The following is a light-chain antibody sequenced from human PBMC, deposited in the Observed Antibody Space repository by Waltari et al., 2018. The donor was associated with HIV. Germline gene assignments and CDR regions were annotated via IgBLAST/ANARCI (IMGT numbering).Light chain of an antibody. CDR2: AAS. V-gene: IGKV1-39*01. CDR1: QNIDNF. CDR3: LQRSNIPLT. Sequence: DIQMTQSPSYLSAYVGDRVTFTCRASQNIDNFLNWFQQKPGKAPKLLIHAASSLQSGVPSRFSGSGSGTDFSLTISSLQPEDFSPYYCLQRSNIPLTFGPGTKVDIK. J-gene: IGKJ3*01.